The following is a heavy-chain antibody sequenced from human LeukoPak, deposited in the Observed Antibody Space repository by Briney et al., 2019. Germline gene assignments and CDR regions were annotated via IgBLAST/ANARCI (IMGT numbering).Heavy chain of an antibody. D-gene: IGHD5-24*01. Sequence: SETLSVTCAVYGGSFRGHSWTWIRQPPGKGLEWIGEISDREKTNYNPSLKSRVTISVDRSKNQFSLKLSSVTAADTAVYFCARGPHGDDYYYYGLDGWGQGTKVTVSS. V-gene: IGHV4-34*01. CDR2: ISDREKT. CDR1: GGSFRGHS. J-gene: IGHJ6*02. CDR3: ARGPHGDDYYYYGLDG.